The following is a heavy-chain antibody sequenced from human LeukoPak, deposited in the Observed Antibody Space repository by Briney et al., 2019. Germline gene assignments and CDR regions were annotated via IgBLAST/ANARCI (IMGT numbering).Heavy chain of an antibody. CDR3: ASSGSYPLRTDY. J-gene: IGHJ4*02. CDR1: GYSISSGYY. D-gene: IGHD1-26*01. Sequence: TSETLSLTCTVSGYSISSGYYWGWIRQPPGKGLEWIGSIYHSGSTYCNPSLKSRVTIPVDTSKNQFSLKLSSVTAADTAVYYCASSGSYPLRTDYWGQGTLVTVSS. CDR2: IYHSGST. V-gene: IGHV4-38-2*02.